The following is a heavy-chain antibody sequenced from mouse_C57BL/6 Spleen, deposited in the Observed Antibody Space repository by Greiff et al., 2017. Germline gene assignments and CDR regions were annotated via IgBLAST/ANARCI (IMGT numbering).Heavy chain of an antibody. Sequence: QVQLQQPGAELVKPGASVKLSCKASGYTFTSYWMHWVKQRPGQGLEWIGMIHPNSGSTNYNEKFKSKATLTVDKSTSTGYMQLSSLTSEDSAVYYCARENDYDGWSSYWGQGTLVTVS. J-gene: IGHJ3*01. V-gene: IGHV1-64*01. CDR1: GYTFTSYW. CDR2: IHPNSGST. D-gene: IGHD2-4*01. CDR3: ARENDYDGWSSY.